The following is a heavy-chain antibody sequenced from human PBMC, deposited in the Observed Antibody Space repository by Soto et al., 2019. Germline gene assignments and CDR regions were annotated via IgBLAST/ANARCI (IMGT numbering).Heavy chain of an antibody. J-gene: IGHJ4*02. CDR1: GGSISSYY. CDR3: ARAYGDYVFDY. V-gene: IGHV4-59*01. D-gene: IGHD4-17*01. CDR2: IYYSGST. Sequence: QVQLQEPGPRLVKPSETLSLTCTVSGGSISSYYWCWIRQPQGKGLQWIGYIYYSGSTNYNPSLNSRVTISVDTSKNQFSLKLSSVNAADTAVYYCARAYGDYVFDYWGQGTLVTVSS.